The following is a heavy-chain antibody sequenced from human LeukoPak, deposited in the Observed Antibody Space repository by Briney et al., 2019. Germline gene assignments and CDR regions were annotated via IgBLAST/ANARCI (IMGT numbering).Heavy chain of an antibody. V-gene: IGHV4-4*02. CDR1: GGSISSRNW. D-gene: IGHD2-8*01. Sequence: NPSETLSLTCAVSGGSISSRNWWSWVRQPSGKRLEWIGEIYHSGSINYNPSLKSRVTISVDKSKNQLSLRLTSVTAADTAVYYCARDNGAIRAYYYHGMDVWGQGTTVTVSS. J-gene: IGHJ6*02. CDR3: ARDNGAIRAYYYHGMDV. CDR2: IYHSGSI.